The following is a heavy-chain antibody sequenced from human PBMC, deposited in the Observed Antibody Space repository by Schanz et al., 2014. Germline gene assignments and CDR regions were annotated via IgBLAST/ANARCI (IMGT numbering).Heavy chain of an antibody. CDR1: GYIFGSHG. CDR2: INAHTGNT. D-gene: IGHD3-10*01. CDR3: ARVHIATYHYNRPGAFDI. V-gene: IGHV1-18*01. J-gene: IGHJ3*02. Sequence: QVQLVQSGAEVKKPGASVKVSCKASGYIFGSHGMTWVRQAPGQGPELMGWINAHTGNTQYAQKFQGRVNMTRDTVTTTVHLELTRLRTDDTAIYYCARVHIATYHYNRPGAFDIWGQGTRVTVSS.